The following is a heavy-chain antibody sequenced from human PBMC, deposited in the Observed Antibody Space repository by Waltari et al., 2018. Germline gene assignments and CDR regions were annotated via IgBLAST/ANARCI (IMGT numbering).Heavy chain of an antibody. V-gene: IGHV4-39*07. J-gene: IGHJ3*02. CDR2: IYYSGST. CDR3: ARGDAEGAFDI. Sequence: QLQLQESGPGLVKPSETLSLTCTVSGGSISRSSYYWGWIRQPPGKGLEWIGSIYYSGSTYYNPSLKSRVTISVDTSKNQFSLKLSSVTAADTAVYYCARGDAEGAFDIWGQGTMVTVSS. CDR1: GGSISRSSYY. D-gene: IGHD2-2*01.